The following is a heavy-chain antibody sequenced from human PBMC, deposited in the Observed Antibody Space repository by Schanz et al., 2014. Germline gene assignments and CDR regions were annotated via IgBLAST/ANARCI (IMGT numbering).Heavy chain of an antibody. CDR2: ISGSGGST. Sequence: EVQLVESGGGLVQPGRSLRLSCAASGFPFNEYGMLWVRQAPGKGLEWVSSISGSGGSTYYADSVKGRFIISRDNSKNTLYLQVNSLRAEDTAVYYCAKHVRSLTGNDYWGQGTLVTVSS. J-gene: IGHJ4*02. CDR1: GFPFNEYG. V-gene: IGHV3-23*04. CDR3: AKHVRSLTGNDY. D-gene: IGHD3-9*01.